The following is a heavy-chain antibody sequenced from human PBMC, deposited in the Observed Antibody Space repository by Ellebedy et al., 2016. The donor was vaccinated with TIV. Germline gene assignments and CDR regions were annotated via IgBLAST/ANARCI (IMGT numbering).Heavy chain of an antibody. Sequence: SVKVSXKASGGTFSSYAISWVRQAPGQGLEWMGGIIPIFGTANYAQKFQGRVTITADKSTSTAYMELSSLRSEDTAVYYCARTARKSGYRAYFDYWGQGTLVTVSS. CDR3: ARTARKSGYRAYFDY. J-gene: IGHJ4*02. D-gene: IGHD3-22*01. CDR2: IIPIFGTA. V-gene: IGHV1-69*06. CDR1: GGTFSSYA.